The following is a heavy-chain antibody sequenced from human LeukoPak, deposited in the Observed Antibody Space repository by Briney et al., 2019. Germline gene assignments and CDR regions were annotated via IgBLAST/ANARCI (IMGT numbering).Heavy chain of an antibody. Sequence: GGSLRLSCAASGFTFSNYSMNWVRQAPGKGLEWISYISSSGSTIYYADSVKGRFTISRDNAKNSLYLQMNSLRAEDTAVYYCAELGITMIGGVWGKGTTVTISS. CDR2: ISSSGSTI. D-gene: IGHD3-10*02. CDR3: AELGITMIGGV. CDR1: GFTFSNYS. V-gene: IGHV3-48*04. J-gene: IGHJ6*04.